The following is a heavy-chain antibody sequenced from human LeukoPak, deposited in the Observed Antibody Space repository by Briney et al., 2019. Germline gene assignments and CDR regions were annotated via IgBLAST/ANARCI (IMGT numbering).Heavy chain of an antibody. CDR3: AKDAALYPFFFDY. J-gene: IGHJ4*02. V-gene: IGHV3-23*01. Sequence: GGCLRLSCEASGFTFSDQAMSWVRQAPGKGLEWVSAVSGSGGHTYYADSVKGRFTISRDNSKNTLYLQMDTLRAEDTAVYYCAKDAALYPFFFDYWGQGTLVTVSS. CDR1: GFTFSDQA. D-gene: IGHD3-16*01. CDR2: VSGSGGHT.